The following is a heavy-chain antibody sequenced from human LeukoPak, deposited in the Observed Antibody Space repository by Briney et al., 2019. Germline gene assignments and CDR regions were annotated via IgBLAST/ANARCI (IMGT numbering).Heavy chain of an antibody. Sequence: PGGSLRLSCAASGFTFSSYWMSWVRQVPGKGLEWVASIKKDGSEKYYVDSVKGRSTMSRDNAKDSLYLEINSLRVEDTAVYYCARGSNWAFDYWGQGTLVTASS. CDR2: IKKDGSEK. V-gene: IGHV3-7*04. CDR3: ARGSNWAFDY. CDR1: GFTFSSYW. J-gene: IGHJ4*02. D-gene: IGHD7-27*01.